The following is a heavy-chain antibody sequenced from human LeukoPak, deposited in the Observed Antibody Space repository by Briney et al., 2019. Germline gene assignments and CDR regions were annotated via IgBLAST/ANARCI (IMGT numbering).Heavy chain of an antibody. J-gene: IGHJ6*02. V-gene: IGHV1-69*13. CDR3: ARTDYYDSSGYQHPTLYYYYYGMDV. Sequence: SVKVSCKASGGTFSSYAISWVRQAPGQGLKWMGGIIPIFGTANYAQKFQGRVTITADESTSTAYMELSSLRSEDTAVYYCARTDYYDSSGYQHPTLYYYYYGMDVWGQGTTVTVSS. CDR2: IIPIFGTA. D-gene: IGHD3-22*01. CDR1: GGTFSSYA.